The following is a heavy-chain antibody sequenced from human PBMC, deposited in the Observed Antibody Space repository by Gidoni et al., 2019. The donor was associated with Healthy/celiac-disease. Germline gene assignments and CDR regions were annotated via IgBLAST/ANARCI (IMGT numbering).Heavy chain of an antibody. CDR3: AKEHGGDIVVAPAAIALDY. V-gene: IGHV3-30*18. Sequence: QAPGKWLEWVAVIAYDVSNKYYAYSVKGRCTISRDNSKSTMYLQMKSLRAEDTAVCYCAKEHGGDIVVAPAAIALDYWGQGTLVTVSS. D-gene: IGHD2-2*01. J-gene: IGHJ4*02. CDR2: IAYDVSNK.